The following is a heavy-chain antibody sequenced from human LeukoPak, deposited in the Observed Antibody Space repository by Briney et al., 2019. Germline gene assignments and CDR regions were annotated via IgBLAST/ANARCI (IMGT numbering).Heavy chain of an antibody. J-gene: IGHJ6*02. CDR3: ARDYRPHEDYYYYYGMDV. D-gene: IGHD3-16*02. V-gene: IGHV3-53*01. CDR1: GFTVSSNY. CDR2: ICSGGST. Sequence: GGSLRFSCAASGFTVSSNYMRWVRQDPGKGLEWVSVICSGGSTYYADSVKGRFTISRDNSKNTLYLQMNSLRAEDTAVYYCARDYRPHEDYYYYYGMDVWGQGTTVTVSS.